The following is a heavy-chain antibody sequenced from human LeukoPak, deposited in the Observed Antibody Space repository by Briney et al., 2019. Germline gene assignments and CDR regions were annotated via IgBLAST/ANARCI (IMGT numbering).Heavy chain of an antibody. CDR3: ARVGDGDSFDY. CDR1: GFTFSSYS. J-gene: IGHJ4*02. Sequence: PGGSLRLSCAASGFTFSSYSMNWVRQAPGKGLECVSSISSSSSYIHYADSVKGRFTISRDNAKNSLYLQMNSLRAEDTALYYCARVGDGDSFDYWGQGTLVTVSS. V-gene: IGHV3-21*01. CDR2: ISSSSSYI. D-gene: IGHD3-10*01.